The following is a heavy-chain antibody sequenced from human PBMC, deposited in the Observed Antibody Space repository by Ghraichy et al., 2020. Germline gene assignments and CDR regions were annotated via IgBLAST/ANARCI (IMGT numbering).Heavy chain of an antibody. J-gene: IGHJ3*01. CDR2: IYYTGNT. V-gene: IGHV4-39*01. Sequence: SETLSLTCSVSGVPLTRDSYYWGWIRQPPGKALEWIENIYYTGNTFYNPSFRSRVTISLHTSKNQFSLRLTSVTAADTAVYFCASGDCDLQAFDFWGQGTVVTVSS. CDR1: GVPLTRDSYY. D-gene: IGHD2-21*02. CDR3: ASGDCDLQAFDF.